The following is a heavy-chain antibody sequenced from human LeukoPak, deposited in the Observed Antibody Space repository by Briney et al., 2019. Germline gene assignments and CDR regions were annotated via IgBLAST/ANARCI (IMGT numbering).Heavy chain of an antibody. J-gene: IGHJ6*03. CDR3: AKGYGWEASYYYYMDV. V-gene: IGHV4-59*01. CDR2: IYYSGST. D-gene: IGHD1-26*01. CDR1: GGSISSYY. Sequence: PSETLSLTCTVSGGSISSYYWSWIRQPPGKGLEWIGYIYYSGSTNYNPSLKSRVTISVDTSKNQFSLKLSSVTAEDTAVYYCAKGYGWEASYYYYMDVWGKGTTVTISS.